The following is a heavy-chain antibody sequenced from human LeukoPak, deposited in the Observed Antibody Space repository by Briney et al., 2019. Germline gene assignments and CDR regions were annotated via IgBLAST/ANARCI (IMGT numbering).Heavy chain of an antibody. CDR3: ARKRDYYGSANTFDY. D-gene: IGHD3-10*01. Sequence: GGSLRLSCAASGFTFSTYAMIWVRQAPGKGLEWVSGISGSGGGGSTSYADSVKCRFIISRENSKNTLYLTMKTRRAEDTAIYFCARKRDYYGSANTFDYWGQGTLVTVSS. J-gene: IGHJ4*02. CDR2: ISGSGGGGST. CDR1: GFTFSTYA. V-gene: IGHV3-23*01.